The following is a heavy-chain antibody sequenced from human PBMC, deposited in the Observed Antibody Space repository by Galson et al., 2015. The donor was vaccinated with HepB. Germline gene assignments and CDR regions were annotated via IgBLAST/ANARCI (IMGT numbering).Heavy chain of an antibody. D-gene: IGHD4-17*01. CDR3: ATNLARYGDTGPGAFDI. J-gene: IGHJ3*02. CDR2: INAGNGNT. CDR1: GYTFTSYA. Sequence: SVKVSCKASGYTFTSYAMHWVRQAPGQRLEWMGWINAGNGNTKYSQKFQGRVTITRDTSASTAYMELSSLRSEDTAVYYCATNLARYGDTGPGAFDIWGQGTMVTVSS. V-gene: IGHV1-3*01.